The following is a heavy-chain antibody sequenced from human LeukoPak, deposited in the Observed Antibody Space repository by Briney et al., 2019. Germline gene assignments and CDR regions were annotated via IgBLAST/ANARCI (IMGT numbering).Heavy chain of an antibody. D-gene: IGHD5-12*01. CDR3: ARDSGFGDLFDY. Sequence: SETLSLTCTVSGGSISSGDYYWSWIRQPPGKGLEWIGYISYSGNIYYNPSLKSRITISVDTSKNQFSLKLSSVTAADTAVYYCARDSGFGDLFDYWGQGTLVTVSS. V-gene: IGHV4-30-4*01. CDR1: GGSISSGDYY. CDR2: ISYSGNI. J-gene: IGHJ4*02.